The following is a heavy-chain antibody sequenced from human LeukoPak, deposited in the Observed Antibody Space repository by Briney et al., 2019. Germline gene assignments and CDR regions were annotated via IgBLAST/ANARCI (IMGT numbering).Heavy chain of an antibody. D-gene: IGHD5-24*01. J-gene: IGHJ4*02. Sequence: SETLSLTCAVSGGSISNSHYWGWIREPPGKGLERIGSIYYSGSTYYNLSLKSRVTISVDTSKNQFSLKLTFVTAADTAIYYCARTRTDGYNFVFDYWGQGNLVSVSS. CDR3: ARTRTDGYNFVFDY. CDR1: GGSISNSHY. V-gene: IGHV4-39*01. CDR2: IYYSGST.